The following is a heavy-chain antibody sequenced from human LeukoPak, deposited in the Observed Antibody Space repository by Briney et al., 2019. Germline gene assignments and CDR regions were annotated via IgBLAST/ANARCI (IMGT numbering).Heavy chain of an antibody. J-gene: IGHJ4*02. CDR1: GYTFTSYG. D-gene: IGHD6-19*01. V-gene: IGHV1-18*01. Sequence: ASVKVSCKASGYTFTSYGISWVRQAPGQGLEWMGWISAYNGNTNYAQKLQGRVTMTTDTSTSTAYMELRSLRSDDTAVYYCARSRAVAVFEPFDYWGQGTLVTVSS. CDR3: ARSRAVAVFEPFDY. CDR2: ISAYNGNT.